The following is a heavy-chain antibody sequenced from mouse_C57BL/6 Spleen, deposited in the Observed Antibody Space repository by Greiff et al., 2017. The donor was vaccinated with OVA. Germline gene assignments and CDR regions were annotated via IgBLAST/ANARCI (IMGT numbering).Heavy chain of an antibody. CDR1: GFTFSDYG. CDR3: ARPYYYGHYYAMDY. D-gene: IGHD1-1*01. Sequence: VQLQQSGGGLVKPGGSLKLSCAASGFTFSDYGMHWVRQAPEKGLEWVAYISSGSSTIYYADTVKGRFTLSRDNAKNTLFLQMTSLRSEDTAMYYCARPYYYGHYYAMDYWGQGTSVTVSS. CDR2: ISSGSSTI. J-gene: IGHJ4*01. V-gene: IGHV5-17*01.